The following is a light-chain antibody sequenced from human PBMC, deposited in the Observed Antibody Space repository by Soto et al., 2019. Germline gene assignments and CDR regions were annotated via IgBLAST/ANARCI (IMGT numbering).Light chain of an antibody. CDR1: NSNIGAGYD. Sequence: QAVLTQPPSVSGALGQRVTVSCTGSNSNIGAGYDVHWYQKLPGTAPKLLIFANNNRPSGVPDRFSGSRSGTSASLAITGLQAEDEAHYYCAAYTGNLNGPVFGGGTQLTVL. V-gene: IGLV1-40*01. CDR3: AAYTGNLNGPV. CDR2: ANN. J-gene: IGLJ7*01.